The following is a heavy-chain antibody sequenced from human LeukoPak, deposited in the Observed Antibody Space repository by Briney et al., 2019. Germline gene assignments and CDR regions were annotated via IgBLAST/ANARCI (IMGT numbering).Heavy chain of an antibody. V-gene: IGHV3-48*03. Sequence: PGGSLRLSCAASGFTFSTYEMNWVRQAPGKGLEWVSYISSSGDTTNHADSVKGRFTISGDNAKNSLYLQMNSLRAEDTAVYYCARDTHSGSYPFDYWGQGTLVTVSS. J-gene: IGHJ4*02. D-gene: IGHD1-26*01. CDR3: ARDTHSGSYPFDY. CDR1: GFTFSTYE. CDR2: ISSSGDTT.